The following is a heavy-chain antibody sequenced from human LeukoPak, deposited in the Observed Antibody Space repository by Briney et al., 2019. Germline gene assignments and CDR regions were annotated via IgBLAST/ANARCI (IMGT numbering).Heavy chain of an antibody. CDR1: GFTFSSYS. Sequence: GGSLRLSCAASGFTFSSYSMNWIRQAPGKGLEWVSSISSSSSYIYYADSVKGRFTISRDNAKNSLYLQMNSLRAEDTAVYYCARDSVSAIFGALDYYMDVWGKGTTVTVSS. CDR2: ISSSSSYI. V-gene: IGHV3-21*01. J-gene: IGHJ6*03. D-gene: IGHD3-3*01. CDR3: ARDSVSAIFGALDYYMDV.